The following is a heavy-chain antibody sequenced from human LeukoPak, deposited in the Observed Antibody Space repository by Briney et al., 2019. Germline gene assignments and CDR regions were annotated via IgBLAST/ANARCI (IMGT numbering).Heavy chain of an antibody. CDR2: IYHSGST. D-gene: IGHD4-17*01. J-gene: IGHJ6*02. Sequence: SQTLSLTCAVSGGSISSGGYSWSWIRQPPGQGLEWIGYIYHSGSTYYNPSLKSRVTISVDRSKNQFSLKLSSVTAADTAVYYCARGLLSGEMDVWGQGTTVTVSS. V-gene: IGHV4-30-2*01. CDR1: GGSISSGGYS. CDR3: ARGLLSGEMDV.